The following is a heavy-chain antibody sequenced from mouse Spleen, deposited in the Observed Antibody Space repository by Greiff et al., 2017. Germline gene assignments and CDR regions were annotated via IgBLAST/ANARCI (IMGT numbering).Heavy chain of an antibody. CDR3: ARENYRYDRDY. V-gene: IGHV1-61*01. D-gene: IGHD2-14*01. Sequence: QVQLQQSGAELVRPGSSVKLSCKASGYTFTSYWMDWVKQRPGQGLEWIGNIYPSDSETHYNQKFKDKATLTVDKSSSTAYMQLSSLTSEDSAVYYCARENYRYDRDYWGQGTTLTVSS. CDR1: GYTFTSYW. CDR2: IYPSDSET. J-gene: IGHJ2*01.